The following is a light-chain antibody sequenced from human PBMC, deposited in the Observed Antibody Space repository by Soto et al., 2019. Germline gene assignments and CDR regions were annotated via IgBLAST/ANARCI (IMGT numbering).Light chain of an antibody. CDR1: QSVRSN. CDR3: QQYNEWPPFT. CDR2: AAS. V-gene: IGKV3-15*01. Sequence: EIVITHSPGTLSFSSVERATLSCRASQSVRSNLAWYQQKPGQAPRLVIYAASTRVTGIPDRFSGSVSGTEFTLTISSLQSEDFAVYYCQQYNEWPPFTFGQGTRLEIK. J-gene: IGKJ5*01.